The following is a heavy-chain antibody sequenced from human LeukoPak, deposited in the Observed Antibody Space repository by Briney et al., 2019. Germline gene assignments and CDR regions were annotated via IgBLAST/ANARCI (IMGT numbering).Heavy chain of an antibody. J-gene: IGHJ4*02. D-gene: IGHD2-21*02. CDR2: TFDGGNK. CDR3: TNYAKRGADCDYYFEY. CDR1: GWTFISPW. Sequence: PGRSLRLSCTAGGWTFISPWMQAVCQAPGKGLEWVAVTFDGGNKYFSDSVRGRFTIARGNSKNTLYLQMNSLRGDDTAAYYFTNYAKRGADCDYYFEYWGQGALVTVSS. V-gene: IGHV3-30*14.